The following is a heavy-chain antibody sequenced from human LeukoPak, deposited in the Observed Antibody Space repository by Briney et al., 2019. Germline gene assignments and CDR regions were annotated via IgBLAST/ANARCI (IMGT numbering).Heavy chain of an antibody. Sequence: GGSLRLSCAASGFTFSNYAISWVRQAPGKGLEWLSAISGIGGSTYYADSVTGRFTISRDNSNNTLDLQMNSLRADDTAVYYCTKAARIAGPSYYYYGMDVWGKGTTVTVST. CDR3: TKAARIAGPSYYYYGMDV. CDR2: ISGIGGST. CDR1: GFTFSNYA. D-gene: IGHD6-13*01. V-gene: IGHV3-23*01. J-gene: IGHJ6*04.